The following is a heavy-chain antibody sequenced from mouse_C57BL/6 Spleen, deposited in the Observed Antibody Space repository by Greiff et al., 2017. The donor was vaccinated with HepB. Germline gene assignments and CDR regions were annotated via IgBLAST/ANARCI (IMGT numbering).Heavy chain of an antibody. CDR3: ARPYYSNYDGWYFGV. CDR1: GYTFTSYW. J-gene: IGHJ1*03. V-gene: IGHV1-69*01. CDR2: IDPSDSYT. D-gene: IGHD2-5*01. Sequence: QVQLQQPGAELVMPGASVKLSCKASGYTFTSYWMHWVKQRPGQGLEWIGEIDPSDSYTNYNQKFKGKSTLTVDKSSSTAYMQLSSLTSEDSAVYYCARPYYSNYDGWYFGVWGTGTTVTVSS.